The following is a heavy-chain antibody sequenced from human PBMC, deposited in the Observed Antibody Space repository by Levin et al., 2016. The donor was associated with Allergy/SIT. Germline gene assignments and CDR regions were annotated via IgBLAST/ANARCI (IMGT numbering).Heavy chain of an antibody. CDR1: GFTFSSYF. CDR3: AGAKPSGWKGGFDY. CDR2: INGDGSRI. V-gene: IGHV3-23*01. D-gene: IGHD6-25*01. Sequence: GGSLRLSCAASGFTFSSYFMNWVRQAPGKGLEWVSSINGDGSRISYADSVRGRFTISRENARNYLYLQMTNLRAADTAVYYCAGAKPSGWKGGFDYWGQGTLVTVSS. J-gene: IGHJ4*02.